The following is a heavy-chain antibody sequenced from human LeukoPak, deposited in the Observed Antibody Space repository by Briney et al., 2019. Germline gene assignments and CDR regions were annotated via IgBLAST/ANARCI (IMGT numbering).Heavy chain of an antibody. D-gene: IGHD6-13*01. V-gene: IGHV3-30*02. J-gene: IGHJ4*02. CDR3: ARRKFPSAARYFDY. Sequence: GGSLRLSCAASGFTFSSYGMHWVRQAPGKGLEWVAFIRYDGSNKYYADSVKGRFTISRDNSKNTLYLQMNSLRAEDTAVYYCARRKFPSAARYFDYWGQGTLVTVSS. CDR1: GFTFSSYG. CDR2: IRYDGSNK.